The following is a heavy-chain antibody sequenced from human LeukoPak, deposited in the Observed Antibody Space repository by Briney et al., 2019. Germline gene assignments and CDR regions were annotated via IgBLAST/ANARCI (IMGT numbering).Heavy chain of an antibody. CDR2: INPNSGGT. V-gene: IGHV1-2*02. CDR3: ARDNSVGDIAWWFDP. Sequence: ASVKVSCKASGYTFTGNYVHWVRQAPGQGLEWMGWINPNSGGTNYAQKFQGRVTMTRDMSTTTDYMELSSLRSEDTAVYYCARDNSVGDIAWWFDPWGQGTLVTVSS. J-gene: IGHJ5*02. CDR1: GYTFTGNY. D-gene: IGHD3-16*02.